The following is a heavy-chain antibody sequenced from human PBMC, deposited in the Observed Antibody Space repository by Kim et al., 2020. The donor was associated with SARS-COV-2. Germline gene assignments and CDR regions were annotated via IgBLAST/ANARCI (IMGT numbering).Heavy chain of an antibody. CDR3: ARAIIAVAGRYYYYYGMDV. Sequence: ASVKVSCKASGYTFTSYAMHWVRQAPGQRLEWMGWINAGNGNTKYSQKFQGRVTITRDTSASTAYMELSSLRSEDTAVYYCARAIIAVAGRYYYYYGMDVWGQGTTVTVSS. J-gene: IGHJ6*02. CDR1: GYTFTSYA. D-gene: IGHD6-19*01. V-gene: IGHV1-3*01. CDR2: INAGNGNT.